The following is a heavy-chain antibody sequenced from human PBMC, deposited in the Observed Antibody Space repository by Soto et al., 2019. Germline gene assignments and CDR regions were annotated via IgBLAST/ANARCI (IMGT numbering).Heavy chain of an antibody. CDR2: IYWNDDK. Sequence: SGPALVNPRQTLTLTCTFSGVSLSGGGWGVAWIRQPPGKDLEWLALIYWNDDKRYRPSLKSSLTISKDTSKNQVVLTMTNVDPVDTATYYCAQPVDFSSAYNYWGQGTLVTVSS. D-gene: IGHD3-3*01. CDR1: GVSLSGGGWG. J-gene: IGHJ4*02. CDR3: AQPVDFSSAYNY. V-gene: IGHV2-5*01.